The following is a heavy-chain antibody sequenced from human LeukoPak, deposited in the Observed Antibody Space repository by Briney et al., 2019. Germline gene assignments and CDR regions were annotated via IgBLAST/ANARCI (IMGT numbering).Heavy chain of an antibody. CDR2: ISSSSSYI. CDR1: GFTFGSYS. CDR3: ASQAYDISTGYSNFDY. D-gene: IGHD3-9*01. J-gene: IGHJ4*02. V-gene: IGHV3-21*01. Sequence: GGSLRLSCAASGFTFGSYSMNWVRQAPGKGLEWVSSISSSSSYIYYADTVKGRFTISRDNAKNSLYLQMNSLRAEDTAVYYCASQAYDISTGYSNFDYWGQGTLVTVSS.